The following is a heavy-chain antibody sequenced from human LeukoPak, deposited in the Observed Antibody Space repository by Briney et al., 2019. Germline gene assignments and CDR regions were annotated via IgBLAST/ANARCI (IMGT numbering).Heavy chain of an antibody. D-gene: IGHD4-17*01. V-gene: IGHV3-48*03. CDR2: ISSSGSII. Sequence: GGSLRLSCAASGFTFSSYEMNWVRQAPGKGLEWVSYISSSGSIIYYADSVKGRFTISRDNAKNSLYLQSKSVRAEDTAVYYCARVTYGDYGPFDYWGQGTLVTVSS. CDR3: ARVTYGDYGPFDY. CDR1: GFTFSSYE. J-gene: IGHJ4*02.